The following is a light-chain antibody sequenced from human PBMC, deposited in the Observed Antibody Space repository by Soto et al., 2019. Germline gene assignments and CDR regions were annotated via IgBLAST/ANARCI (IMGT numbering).Light chain of an antibody. V-gene: IGLV1-40*01. CDR1: NSNIGTGFH. Sequence: QSVLTQPPSVSGAPGQRVTISCTGTNSNIGTGFHVNWYQQLPGTAPRLLIYADNTRPSGVPDRFSGSKSDTSASLAITGLQSEDEADYYCQSYDGRIIGMVFGGGTKLTVL. CDR2: ADN. CDR3: QSYDGRIIGMV. J-gene: IGLJ2*01.